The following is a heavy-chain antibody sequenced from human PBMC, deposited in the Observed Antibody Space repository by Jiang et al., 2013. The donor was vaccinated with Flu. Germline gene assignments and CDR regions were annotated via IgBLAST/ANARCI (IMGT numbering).Heavy chain of an antibody. V-gene: IGHV3-11*06. CDR2: ISSSGSYT. Sequence: SCATSGFTFSDYYMNWIRQAPGKGLEWVSYISSSGSYTNYADSVKGRFTISRDNAKNSLYLLMNSLRAEDTAVYYCARRYCSGGSCYPMTFEYWGQGTLVTVSS. CDR1: GFTFSDYY. CDR3: ARRYCSGGSCYPMTFEY. D-gene: IGHD2-15*01. J-gene: IGHJ4*02.